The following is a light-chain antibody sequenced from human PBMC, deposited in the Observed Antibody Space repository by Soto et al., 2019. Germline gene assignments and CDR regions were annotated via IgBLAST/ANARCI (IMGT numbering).Light chain of an antibody. CDR2: VAS. CDR1: QSVSKTY. V-gene: IGKV3-20*01. Sequence: EIQLTQSPGTLSLSPGERAALSCRARQSVSKTYLAGNQQNPRQAPRLLIEVASNRATGIPDRFSGSGYGTEFPLTIRRLEPEEFAVYYCQQYGSSGTFGQGTKVDIK. J-gene: IGKJ1*01. CDR3: QQYGSSGT.